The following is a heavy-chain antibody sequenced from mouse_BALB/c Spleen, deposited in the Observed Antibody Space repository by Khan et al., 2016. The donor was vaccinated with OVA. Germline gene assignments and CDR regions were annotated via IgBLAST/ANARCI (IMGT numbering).Heavy chain of an antibody. Sequence: VQLKESGPELVKPGASVKISCTASGFSFTGYFMNWVMQSPGKSLEWIGRINPHIGETYYNQKFKGKATLTVDESSSTVYMELRSLASEDSAVFYCARKNGSDFDYWGQGTTLTVSS. J-gene: IGHJ2*01. CDR3: ARKNGSDFDY. CDR2: INPHIGET. CDR1: GFSFTGYF. D-gene: IGHD1-1*01. V-gene: IGHV1-20*02.